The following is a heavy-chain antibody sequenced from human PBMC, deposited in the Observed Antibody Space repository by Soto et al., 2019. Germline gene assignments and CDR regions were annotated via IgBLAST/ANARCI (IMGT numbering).Heavy chain of an antibody. CDR2: INHSGST. J-gene: IGHJ6*02. V-gene: IGHV4-34*01. CDR1: GGSFSGYY. Sequence: SETLSLTCAVYGGSFSGYYWSWIRQPPGKGLEWIGEINHSGSTNYNPSLKSRVTISVDTSKNQFSLKLTSVTAADTAVYYCARGLGLDRGVRAHYGMDVWGQGATVTVSS. CDR3: ARGLGLDRGVRAHYGMDV. D-gene: IGHD3-10*01.